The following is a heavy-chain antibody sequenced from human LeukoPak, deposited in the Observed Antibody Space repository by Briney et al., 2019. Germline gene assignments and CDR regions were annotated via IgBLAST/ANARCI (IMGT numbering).Heavy chain of an antibody. V-gene: IGHV4-59*08. CDR1: GGSISSYY. J-gene: IGHJ4*02. CDR2: IYSVST. Sequence: SETLSLTCTVSGGSISSYYWSWIRQPPGKGLEWIGSIYSVSTYYNPSLKSRVTISVDTSKRQFSLTLSSVTAADTAVYYCARHPPKSFFDYWGQGTLVTVSS. D-gene: IGHD1-26*01. CDR3: ARHPPKSFFDY.